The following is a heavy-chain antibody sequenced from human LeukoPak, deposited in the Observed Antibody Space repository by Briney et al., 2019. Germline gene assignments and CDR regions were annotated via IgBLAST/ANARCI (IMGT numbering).Heavy chain of an antibody. V-gene: IGHV1-2*06. CDR2: INPNSGGT. CDR3: ARDRVNIVVVPAAMAYYYYYMDV. CDR1: GYTFTGYY. J-gene: IGHJ6*03. D-gene: IGHD2-2*01. Sequence: ASVKVSCKASGYTFTGYYMHWVRQAPGQGLEWMGRINPNSGGTNYAQKFQGRVTMTRDTSISTAYMELSWLRSDDTAVYYCARDRVNIVVVPAAMAYYYYYMDVWGKGTTVTVSS.